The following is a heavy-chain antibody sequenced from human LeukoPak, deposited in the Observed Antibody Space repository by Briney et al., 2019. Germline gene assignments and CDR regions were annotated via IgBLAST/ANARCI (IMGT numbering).Heavy chain of an antibody. Sequence: PGGSLRLSCAASKFTFSTFSMSWVRQAPGKGLEWVSSISGSGGYTYYADSVKGRFTISRDNSKNTLFLQMNSLRAEDTAVDYCVGGGFGEAYYYYYYMDVWGKGTTVPVSS. J-gene: IGHJ6*03. CDR2: ISGSGGYT. D-gene: IGHD3-10*01. CDR1: KFTFSTFS. CDR3: VGGGFGEAYYYYYYMDV. V-gene: IGHV3-23*01.